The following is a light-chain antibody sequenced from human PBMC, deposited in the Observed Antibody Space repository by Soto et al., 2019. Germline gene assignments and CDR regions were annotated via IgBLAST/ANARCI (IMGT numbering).Light chain of an antibody. Sequence: EIVLTQSPATLSLSPGERATLSCRASQSVNNYLAWYQQKPGQAPRLLIYDASNRATDIPARFSGSGSGTDFTLTISSLEPEDFATYYCHQRSNWHLTFGGGTKVEIK. CDR2: DAS. V-gene: IGKV3-11*01. J-gene: IGKJ4*01. CDR3: HQRSNWHLT. CDR1: QSVNNY.